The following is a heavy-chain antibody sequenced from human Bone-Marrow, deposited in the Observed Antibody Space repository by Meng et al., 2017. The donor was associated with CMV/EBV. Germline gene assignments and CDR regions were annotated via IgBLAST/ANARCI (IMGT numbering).Heavy chain of an antibody. Sequence: GESLKISCAATGFSFSNYGMHWVRQAPGKGLEWVAFIRHDGGNKYYTDSVMGRFTISRDNSKNTLYLQMNSLRAEDTAVYFCAKRADYSDTSNYYSLDYWGQGTLVTVSS. J-gene: IGHJ4*02. CDR3: AKRADYSDTSNYYSLDY. V-gene: IGHV3-30*02. CDR1: GFSFSNYG. D-gene: IGHD3-22*01. CDR2: IRHDGGNK.